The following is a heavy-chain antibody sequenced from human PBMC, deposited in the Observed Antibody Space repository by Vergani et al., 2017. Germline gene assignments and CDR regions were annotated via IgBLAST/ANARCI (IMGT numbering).Heavy chain of an antibody. V-gene: IGHV3-23*01. CDR3: ARLSYDTTPYLQGGYDC. J-gene: IGHJ4*02. D-gene: IGHD3-22*01. Sequence: EVQLLQSGGGVIQPGGSVRLSCAASGSTFSACPMTWVRQAPGKGLEWVSAISARYSSTYYADSVKGRFTISRDNSKNMLYLQMNSLRAEDTAVYYCARLSYDTTPYLQGGYDCWGQGTLVSVSS. CDR2: ISARYSST. CDR1: GSTFSACP.